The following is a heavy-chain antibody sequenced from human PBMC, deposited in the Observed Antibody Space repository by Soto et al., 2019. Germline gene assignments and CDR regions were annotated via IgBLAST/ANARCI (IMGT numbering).Heavy chain of an antibody. Sequence: GGSLRLSCAASGFIFSSYAMTWVRQAPGKGLEWVSVVSGTGDSTYSADSVKGRLTISRDNSKNTLYLQMNSLRAEDTAVYYCARDVPGGYGSGSPYGFDIWGQGTMVTVSS. J-gene: IGHJ3*02. V-gene: IGHV3-23*01. CDR1: GFIFSSYA. D-gene: IGHD3-10*01. CDR3: ARDVPGGYGSGSPYGFDI. CDR2: VSGTGDST.